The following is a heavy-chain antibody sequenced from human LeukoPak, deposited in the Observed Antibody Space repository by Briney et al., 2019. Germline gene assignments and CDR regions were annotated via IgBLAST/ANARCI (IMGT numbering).Heavy chain of an antibody. CDR2: ISGSGGST. Sequence: GGSLRLSCAASGFTFSSYAMSWVRQAPGEGLEWVSAISGSGGSTYYADSVKGRFTISRDNSKSTLYLQMNSRRAEDTAVYYCAKGQQQLGPYWGQGTLVTVSS. D-gene: IGHD6-13*01. CDR3: AKGQQQLGPY. J-gene: IGHJ4*02. CDR1: GFTFSSYA. V-gene: IGHV3-23*01.